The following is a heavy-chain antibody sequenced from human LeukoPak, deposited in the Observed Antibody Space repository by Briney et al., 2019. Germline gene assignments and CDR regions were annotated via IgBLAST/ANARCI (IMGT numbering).Heavy chain of an antibody. V-gene: IGHV3-15*05. CDR1: GFTFSLAW. Sequence: PGGSLRLSCVASGFTFSLAWMSWVRQAPGKGLEWLGHIKFQHDGGATDYAAPVKGRFTISRDDSKHTVYLQMDSLKVEDTGMYYCTTDAPSGHGVLFGYWGQGTLVTVSS. D-gene: IGHD3-10*01. J-gene: IGHJ4*02. CDR2: IKFQHDGGAT. CDR3: TTDAPSGHGVLFGY.